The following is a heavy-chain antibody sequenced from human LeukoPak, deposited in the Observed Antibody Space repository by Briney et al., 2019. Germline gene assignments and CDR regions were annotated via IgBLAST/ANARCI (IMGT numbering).Heavy chain of an antibody. J-gene: IGHJ5*02. Sequence: GGSLRLSCAASGFTFSSYSMNWVRQAPGKGLEWVAVISYDGSNKYYADSVKGRFTISRDNSKNTLCLQMNSLRAEDTAVYYCARDRGWSFDPWGQGTLVTVSS. V-gene: IGHV3-30*03. D-gene: IGHD6-19*01. CDR2: ISYDGSNK. CDR1: GFTFSSYS. CDR3: ARDRGWSFDP.